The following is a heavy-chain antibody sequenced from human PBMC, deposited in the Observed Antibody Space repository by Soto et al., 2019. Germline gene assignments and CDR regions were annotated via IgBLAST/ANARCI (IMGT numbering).Heavy chain of an antibody. CDR1: GFTFSSYA. Sequence: EVQLLESGGGLVQPGGSLRLSCEASGFTFSSYAMSWVRQAPGKGLEWVSALSGSGGTTYYADSVKGRFTVSRDNSENTLYLQMDSRRAEDTAVYYCAEGHDSSGYSYVRGAHFDHWGQGTLVTVSS. CDR3: AEGHDSSGYSYVRGAHFDH. D-gene: IGHD3-22*01. J-gene: IGHJ4*02. V-gene: IGHV3-23*01. CDR2: LSGSGGTT.